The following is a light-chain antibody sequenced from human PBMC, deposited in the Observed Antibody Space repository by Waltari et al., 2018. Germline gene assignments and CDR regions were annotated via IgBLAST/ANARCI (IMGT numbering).Light chain of an antibody. Sequence: DIQMTQSPSSLSASVGDRVTITCQASQDISKYLNWYQHKSGKAPKLLIYDASNLKRGVPSRFRGYGSGTNFTFSISSLQPEDFATYFCQQHHELQTFGQGTKLDIK. CDR1: QDISKY. CDR2: DAS. J-gene: IGKJ2*01. CDR3: QQHHELQT. V-gene: IGKV1-33*01.